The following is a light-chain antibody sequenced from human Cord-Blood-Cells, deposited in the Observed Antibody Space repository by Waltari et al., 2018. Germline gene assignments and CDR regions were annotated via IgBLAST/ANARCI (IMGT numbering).Light chain of an antibody. CDR3: QQSYSTPYT. CDR2: AAS. J-gene: IGKJ2*01. V-gene: IGKV1-39*01. Sequence: IRMTQSPFSLSASVGDRVTITCWASQGISSYLAWYQQKPGKAPKLLIYAASSLQSGVPSRFSGSGSGTDFTLTISSLQPEDFATYYCQQSYSTPYTFGQGTKLEIK. CDR1: QGISSY.